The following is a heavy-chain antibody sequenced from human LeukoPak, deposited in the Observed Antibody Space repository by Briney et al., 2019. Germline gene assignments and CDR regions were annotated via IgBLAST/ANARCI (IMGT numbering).Heavy chain of an antibody. Sequence: GGSLRLSCAASGFTFSSYAMSWVRQAPGKGLEWVSAISASGGSTYYADSVKGRFTISRDNSKNTLYLQMNSLRAEDTAVYYCAKDAFSGSYYYYYYYMDVWRKGTTVTVSS. CDR1: GFTFSSYA. J-gene: IGHJ6*03. D-gene: IGHD3-10*01. V-gene: IGHV3-23*01. CDR2: ISASGGST. CDR3: AKDAFSGSYYYYYYYMDV.